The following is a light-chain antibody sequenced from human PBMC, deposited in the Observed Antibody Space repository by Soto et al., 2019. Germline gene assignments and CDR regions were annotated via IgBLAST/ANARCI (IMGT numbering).Light chain of an antibody. J-gene: IGLJ3*02. CDR2: GNS. Sequence: QSVLTQPPSVSVAPGQRVTISCTGSTSNIGAGYDVHWYQQLPGTAPKLLIYGNSNRPSGVPDRFSGSKSGTSASLAITGLQAEEEADYYCQSYDSSLSGRWVFGGGTKLTVL. CDR1: TSNIGAGYD. V-gene: IGLV1-40*01. CDR3: QSYDSSLSGRWV.